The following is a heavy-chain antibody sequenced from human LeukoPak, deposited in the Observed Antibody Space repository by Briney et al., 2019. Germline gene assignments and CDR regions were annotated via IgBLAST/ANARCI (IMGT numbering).Heavy chain of an antibody. V-gene: IGHV1-69*04. D-gene: IGHD3-22*01. CDR1: GGTFSSYA. CDR2: IIPILGIA. CDR3: ARAPYYDSSGIGD. J-gene: IGHJ4*02. Sequence: SVKVSCKASGGTFSSYAISWVRQAPGQGLEWMGRIIPILGIANYAQKFQGRVTITADKSTSTAYMELSSLRSEDTAVYYCARAPYYDSSGIGDRGQGTLVTVSS.